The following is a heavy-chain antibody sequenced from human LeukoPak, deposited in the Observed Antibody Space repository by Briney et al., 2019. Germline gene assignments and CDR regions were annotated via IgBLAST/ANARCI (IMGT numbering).Heavy chain of an antibody. CDR1: GYTFTSYG. Sequence: ASVKVSCKASGYTFTSYGISWVQQAPGQGLEWMGWISAYNGNTNYAQKLQGRVTMTTDTSTSTAYMELRSLRSGDTAVYYCARDRIYDYVWGSYRYPWFDPWGQGTLVTVSS. D-gene: IGHD3-16*02. CDR2: ISAYNGNT. CDR3: ARDRIYDYVWGSYRYPWFDP. J-gene: IGHJ5*02. V-gene: IGHV1-18*01.